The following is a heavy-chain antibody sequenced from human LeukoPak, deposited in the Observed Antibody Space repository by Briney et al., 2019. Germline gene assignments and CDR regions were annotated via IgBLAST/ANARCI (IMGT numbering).Heavy chain of an antibody. V-gene: IGHV4-59*08. J-gene: IGHJ4*02. CDR2: GHYSGTT. CDR3: ARMVELKYFVY. D-gene: IGHD2-8*01. Sequence: SETLSLTCTVSGGSISNYYWSWIRQPPGKGLEWIGYGHYSGTTDYNPSLKSRVTISVVTSKNQFSLKLRSVTAADTAVYYCARMVELKYFVYWGQGTLVTVSS. CDR1: GGSISNYY.